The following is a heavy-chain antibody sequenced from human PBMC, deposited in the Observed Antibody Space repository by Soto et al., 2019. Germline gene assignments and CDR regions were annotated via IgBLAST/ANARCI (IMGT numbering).Heavy chain of an antibody. V-gene: IGHV4-59*01. J-gene: IGHJ4*02. CDR2: IYYSGST. Sequence: SETLSLTCIVSGCSISSYYWSWIRQPPGKGLEWIGYIYYSGSTNYNPSLKSRVTISVDTSKNQSSLKLSSVTAADTAVYYCARAVLPATAPFDYWGQGTLVTVSS. D-gene: IGHD2-2*01. CDR1: GCSISSYY. CDR3: ARAVLPATAPFDY.